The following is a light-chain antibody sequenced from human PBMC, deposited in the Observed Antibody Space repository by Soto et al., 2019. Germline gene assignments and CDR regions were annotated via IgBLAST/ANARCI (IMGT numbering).Light chain of an antibody. CDR3: QQYHSYSLT. CDR1: QGISSY. J-gene: IGKJ1*01. CDR2: AAS. V-gene: IGKV1-9*01. Sequence: DIQLTQSPSFLSASVGDRVTITCRASQGISSYLAWYQQKPGKAPKLLIYAASTLQSGVPSRFSGSGSGTEFTLTISSLQPDDFGTYYCQQYHSYSLTFGQGTKVEIK.